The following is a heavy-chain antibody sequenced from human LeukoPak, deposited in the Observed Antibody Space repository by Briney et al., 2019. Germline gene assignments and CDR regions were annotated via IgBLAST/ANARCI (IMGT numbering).Heavy chain of an antibody. CDR1: GFTFSSYA. D-gene: IGHD3-10*01. J-gene: IGHJ5*02. Sequence: PGGSLRLSCAASGFTFSSYAMSWVRQAPGKGLEWVSAISGSGGSTYYADSVKGRFTISRDNSKNTLYLQMNSLRAEDTAVYYCAKDLGVVRGVIHSARFAPWGQGTLVTVSS. CDR3: AKDLGVVRGVIHSARFAP. V-gene: IGHV3-23*01. CDR2: ISGSGGST.